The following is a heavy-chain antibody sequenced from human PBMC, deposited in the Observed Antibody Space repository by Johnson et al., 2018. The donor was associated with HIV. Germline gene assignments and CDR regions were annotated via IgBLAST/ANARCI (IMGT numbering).Heavy chain of an antibody. Sequence: VLLLESGGGLAQPGGALRLSCAASGFTFSSYAMSWVRQAPGKGLEWVSGISGSGGSTSYADSGRGRVTISRDNSKNTLYLQMNSLRAEDTAVYYCAKGEAATTVTLDIWGQGTMVTVSS. CDR1: GFTFSSYA. CDR3: AKGEAATTVTLDI. J-gene: IGHJ3*02. CDR2: ISGSGGST. D-gene: IGHD4-11*01. V-gene: IGHV3-23*01.